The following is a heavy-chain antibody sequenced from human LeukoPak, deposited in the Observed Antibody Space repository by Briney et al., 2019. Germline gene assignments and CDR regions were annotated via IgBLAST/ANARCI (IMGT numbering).Heavy chain of an antibody. CDR2: IKEDGSER. Sequence: GGSLRLSCAVSGITFSNYWMTWVRQAPGKGLEWVANIKEDGSERHYVDTVKGRLTVSRDNAKNSLYLQMNSLRAEDTALYYCVRDMDVWGQGTTVTVSS. CDR1: GITFSNYW. V-gene: IGHV3-7*05. CDR3: VRDMDV. J-gene: IGHJ6*02.